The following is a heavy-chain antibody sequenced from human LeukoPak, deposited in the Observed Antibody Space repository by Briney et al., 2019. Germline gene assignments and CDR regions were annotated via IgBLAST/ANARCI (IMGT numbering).Heavy chain of an antibody. D-gene: IGHD2-8*01. Sequence: GGSLRLSCAASGFTFSSYAMSWVRQAPGKGLEWVSAISGSGGSTYYADSVKGRFTISRDNSKNTLYLQMNSLRAEDTAVYYCAKDYFKDIVLMVYAPFDYWGQGTLVTVSS. CDR2: ISGSGGST. CDR1: GFTFSSYA. J-gene: IGHJ4*02. CDR3: AKDYFKDIVLMVYAPFDY. V-gene: IGHV3-23*01.